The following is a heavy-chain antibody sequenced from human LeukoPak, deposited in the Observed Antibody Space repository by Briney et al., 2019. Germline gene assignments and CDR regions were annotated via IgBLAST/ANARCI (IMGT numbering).Heavy chain of an antibody. CDR1: GGSISSSSYY. Sequence: SETLSLTCTVSGGSISSSSYYWGWIRQPPGKGLEWIGSIHYSGSTYYNPSLKSRVTISVDTSKNQFSLKLSSVTAADTAVYYCARSYGEEIYYFDYWGQGTLVTVSS. V-gene: IGHV4-39*01. J-gene: IGHJ4*02. CDR3: ARSYGEEIYYFDY. CDR2: IHYSGST. D-gene: IGHD4-17*01.